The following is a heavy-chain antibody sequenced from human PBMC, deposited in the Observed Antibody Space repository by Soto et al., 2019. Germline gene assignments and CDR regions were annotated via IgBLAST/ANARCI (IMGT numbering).Heavy chain of an antibody. D-gene: IGHD6-6*01. CDR2: ISQSGNT. Sequence: SETLSLTXSIYSGSFSGYYWSWIRQPPGKGLEWIGEISQSGNTNYSPSLKSRVSISIDTSKKQFSLNLASVSAADTAVYYCARAPKVSGSSQTRPDFWGQGTLVTVSS. CDR1: SGSFSGYY. CDR3: ARAPKVSGSSQTRPDF. V-gene: IGHV4-34*01. J-gene: IGHJ4*02.